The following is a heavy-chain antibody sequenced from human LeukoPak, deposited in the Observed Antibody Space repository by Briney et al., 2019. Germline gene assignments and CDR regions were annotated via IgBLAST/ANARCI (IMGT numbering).Heavy chain of an antibody. CDR1: GGSISSSSYY. Sequence: PSETLSLTCTVSGGSISSSSYYWGWIRQPPGKGLEWIGSVHYSGITYYNPSLKRRVTISVDTSKNQFSLKLTSVSAADSAVYSCARAYSSSRRYENDCWGQGTLDTVSS. D-gene: IGHD3-22*01. CDR3: ARAYSSSRRYENDC. J-gene: IGHJ4*02. CDR2: VHYSGIT. V-gene: IGHV4-39*01.